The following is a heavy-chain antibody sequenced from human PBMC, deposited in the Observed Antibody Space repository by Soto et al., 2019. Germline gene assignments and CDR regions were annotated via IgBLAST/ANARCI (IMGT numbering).Heavy chain of an antibody. CDR3: AKATYYYDSSGYHPNDAFDI. CDR1: GFTFSSYG. D-gene: IGHD3-22*01. J-gene: IGHJ3*02. Sequence: QVQLVESGGGVVQPGRSLRLSCAASGFTFSSYGMHWVRQAPGKGLEWVAVISYDGSNKYYADSVKGRFTISRDNSKNTLYRQMNSLRAEDTAVYYCAKATYYYDSSGYHPNDAFDIWGQGTMVTVSS. V-gene: IGHV3-30*18. CDR2: ISYDGSNK.